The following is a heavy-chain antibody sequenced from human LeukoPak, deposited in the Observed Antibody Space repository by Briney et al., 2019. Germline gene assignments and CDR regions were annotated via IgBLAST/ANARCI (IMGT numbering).Heavy chain of an antibody. CDR3: ARDTTAAEYWFDP. J-gene: IGHJ5*02. CDR2: IYTSGST. V-gene: IGHV4-61*02. CDR1: GGSISSDSYY. D-gene: IGHD2-2*01. Sequence: SETLSLTCTVSGGSISSDSYYWSWIRQPAGKGLEWFGRIYTSGSTNHNPSLKSRVTISVDTSKNQFSLKLSSVTAADTAVYYCARDTTAAEYWFDPWGQGTLVTVSS.